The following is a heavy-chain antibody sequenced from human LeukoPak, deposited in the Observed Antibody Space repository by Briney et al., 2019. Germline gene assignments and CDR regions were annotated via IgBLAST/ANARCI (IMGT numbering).Heavy chain of an antibody. CDR3: AREVVYAFDI. CDR1: VRPINLWDDH. Sequence: LTLTCTVSVRPINLWDDHCTRICRHPGKVLECIRYIYYSGSTYYHPSFKSRVTISVDTSKNQFSLKLSSVTAAETAGYYCAREVVYAFDIWGQGRMVTVSS. J-gene: IGHJ3*02. CDR2: IYYSGST. D-gene: IGHD3-16*01. V-gene: IGHV4-31*03.